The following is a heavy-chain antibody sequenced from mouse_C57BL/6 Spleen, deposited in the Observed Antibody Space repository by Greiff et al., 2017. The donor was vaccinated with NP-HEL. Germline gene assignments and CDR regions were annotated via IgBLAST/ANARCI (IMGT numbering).Heavy chain of an antibody. CDR3: ARHDPYAMDY. CDR1: GFTFSDYY. V-gene: IGHV5-12*01. CDR2: ISNGGGST. Sequence: DVQLVESGGGLVQPGGSLKLSCAASGFTFSDYYMYWVRQTPEKRLEWVAYISNGGGSTYYPDTVKGRFTISRDNAKNTLYLQMSRLKSEDTAMYYCARHDPYAMDYWGQGTSVTVSS. J-gene: IGHJ4*01.